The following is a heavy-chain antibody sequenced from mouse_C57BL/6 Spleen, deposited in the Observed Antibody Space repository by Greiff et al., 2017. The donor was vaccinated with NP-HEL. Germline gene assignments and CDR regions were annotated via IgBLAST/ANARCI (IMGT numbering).Heavy chain of an antibody. Sequence: VQLQQSGPELVKPGASVKISCKASGYTFTDYYMNWVKQSHGKSLEWIGDINPKNGGTSYNQKFKGKATLTVDKSSSTAYMELRSLTSEDSAVYYCARSGYYAMDYWGQGTSVTVSS. V-gene: IGHV1-26*01. CDR2: INPKNGGT. J-gene: IGHJ4*01. CDR1: GYTFTDYY. D-gene: IGHD3-1*01. CDR3: ARSGYYAMDY.